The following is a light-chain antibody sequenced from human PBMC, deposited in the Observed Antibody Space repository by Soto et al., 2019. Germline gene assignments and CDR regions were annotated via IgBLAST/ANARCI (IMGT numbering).Light chain of an antibody. V-gene: IGLV1-40*01. CDR2: GNS. Sequence: QSVLTQPPSVSGAPGQRVTISCTCSSSNIGAGYDVHWYQQLPGTAPKLLIYGNSNRPSGVPDRFSGSKSGTSASLAITGLQAEDEADYYCQSYDSSLSGSVFGGGTKLTVL. CDR3: QSYDSSLSGSV. J-gene: IGLJ3*02. CDR1: SSNIGAGYD.